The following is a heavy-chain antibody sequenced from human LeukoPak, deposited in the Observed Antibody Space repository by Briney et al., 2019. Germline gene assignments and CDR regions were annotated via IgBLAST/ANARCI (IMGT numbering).Heavy chain of an antibody. D-gene: IGHD5-24*01. V-gene: IGHV4-59*01. CDR3: ARGWLQFDY. CDR2: IYYSGST. CDR1: GGSIDTYY. Sequence: SETLSLTCTISGGSIDTYYWSWIRQPPGKGLEWIGYIYYSGSTNYNPSLKSRVTISVDTSKNQFSLKLSSVTAADTAVYYCARGWLQFDYWGQGTLVTVSS. J-gene: IGHJ4*02.